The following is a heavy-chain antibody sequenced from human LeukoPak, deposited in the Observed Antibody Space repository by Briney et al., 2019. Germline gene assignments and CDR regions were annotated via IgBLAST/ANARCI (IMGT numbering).Heavy chain of an antibody. D-gene: IGHD2-2*01. J-gene: IGHJ3*02. V-gene: IGHV1-18*01. CDR3: ARDSPVVVPAAFDAFDI. Sequence: ASVKVSCKASGYTFTSYGISWVRQAAGQGLEWMGWISAYNGNTNYAQKLQGRVTMTTDTSTSTAYMELRSLRSDDTAVYYCARDSPVVVPAAFDAFDIWGQGTMVTVSS. CDR1: GYTFTSYG. CDR2: ISAYNGNT.